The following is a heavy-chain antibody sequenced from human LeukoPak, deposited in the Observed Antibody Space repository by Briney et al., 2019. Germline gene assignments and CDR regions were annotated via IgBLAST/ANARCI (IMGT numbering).Heavy chain of an antibody. V-gene: IGHV1-69*13. CDR3: ARDPRAVAGTDYYYGMDV. D-gene: IGHD6-19*01. J-gene: IGHJ6*02. CDR2: IIPIFGTA. Sequence: SVTVSCKASGGTFSSYAISWVRQAPGQGLEWMGGIIPIFGTANYAQKFQGRVTITADESTSTAYTELSSLRSEDTAVYYCARDPRAVAGTDYYYGMDVWGQGTTVTVSS. CDR1: GGTFSSYA.